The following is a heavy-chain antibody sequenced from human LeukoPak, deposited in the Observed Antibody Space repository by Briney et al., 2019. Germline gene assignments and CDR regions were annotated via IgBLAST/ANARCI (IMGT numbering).Heavy chain of an antibody. CDR3: AKDREWELLSYFDY. CDR2: IRYDGSNK. V-gene: IGHV3-30*02. J-gene: IGHJ4*02. CDR1: GFTFSSYG. Sequence: PGGSLRLSCAASGFTFSSYGMHWVRQAPGKGLEWVAFIRYDGSNKYYADSVKGRFTISRDNSKNTLYLQMNSLRAEDTAVYYCAKDREWELLSYFDYWGQGTLVTVST. D-gene: IGHD1-26*01.